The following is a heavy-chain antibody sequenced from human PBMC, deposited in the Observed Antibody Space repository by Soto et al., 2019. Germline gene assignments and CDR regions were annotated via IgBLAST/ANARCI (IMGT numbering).Heavy chain of an antibody. Sequence: EVQLLDSGGGLAQPGGSLRVSCAASGFIFNNYAMNWVRQAPGEGLQWVAGISASGVSTYYADSVKGRFIISIDNSKKHRCLQTKSMRAEDTAISYCAKVPLRPYYFDYWCRGTLVTVSS. CDR2: ISASGVST. CDR1: GFIFNNYA. D-gene: IGHD4-17*01. J-gene: IGHJ4*02. CDR3: AKVPLRPYYFDY. V-gene: IGHV3-23*01.